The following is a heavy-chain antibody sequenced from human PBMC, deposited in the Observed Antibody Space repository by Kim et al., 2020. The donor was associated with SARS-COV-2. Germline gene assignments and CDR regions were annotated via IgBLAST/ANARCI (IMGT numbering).Heavy chain of an antibody. CDR1: GGSFSGYY. CDR2: INHSGST. CDR3: ARGGTKARGGVVGDYPGHYYDSSGYYAAFDY. D-gene: IGHD3-22*01. J-gene: IGHJ4*02. V-gene: IGHV4-34*01. Sequence: SETLSLTCAVYGGSFSGYYWSWIRQPPGKGLEWIGEINHSGSTNYNPSLKSRVTISVDTSKNQFSLKLSSVTAADTAVYYCARGGTKARGGVVGDYPGHYYDSSGYYAAFDYWGQGTLVTVSS.